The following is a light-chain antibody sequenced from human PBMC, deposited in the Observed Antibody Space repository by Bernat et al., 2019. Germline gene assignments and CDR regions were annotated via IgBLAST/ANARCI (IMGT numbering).Light chain of an antibody. V-gene: IGKV3-11*01. J-gene: IGKJ5*01. Sequence: EIVLTQSPATLSLSPGERATLSCRAGPSVSSYLAWYQQKPGQAPRLLIYDAANRATGIPARFSGSGSGTDFTLTISSLEPEDFAVYYCQQRANWPISFGQGTRLEIK. CDR2: DAA. CDR1: PSVSSY. CDR3: QQRANWPIS.